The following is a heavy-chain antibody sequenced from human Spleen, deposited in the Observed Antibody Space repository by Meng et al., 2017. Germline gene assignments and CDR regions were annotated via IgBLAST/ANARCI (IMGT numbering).Heavy chain of an antibody. V-gene: IGHV4-34*01. CDR3: AVRLRNYFDY. J-gene: IGHJ4*02. Sequence: QVQLQQWGAGLLKPSEAMSLTCAVYGGSFSGYYWSWIRQPPGKGLEWIGEINHSGSTNYNPSLKSRVTISVDTSKNQFSLKLSSVTAADTAVYYCAVRLRNYFDYWGQGTPVTVSS. D-gene: IGHD4-17*01. CDR2: INHSGST. CDR1: GGSFSGYY.